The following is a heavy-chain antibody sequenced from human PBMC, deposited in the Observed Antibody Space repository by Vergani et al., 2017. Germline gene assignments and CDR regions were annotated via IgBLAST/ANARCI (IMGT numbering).Heavy chain of an antibody. D-gene: IGHD3-9*01. V-gene: IGHV3-48*03. CDR1: GFTFSSYE. Sequence: EVQLVESGGGLVQPGGSLRLSCAASGFTFSSYEMNWVRQAPGKGLEWVSYISSSGSTIYYADSVKGRFTISRDNAKNSLYLQMNSLRAEDTAVYYCARGRGRKGCSSTSCTTLGYDILTGYYNKGWFDPWGQGTLVTVSS. J-gene: IGHJ5*02. CDR3: ARGRGRKGCSSTSCTTLGYDILTGYYNKGWFDP. CDR2: ISSSGSTI.